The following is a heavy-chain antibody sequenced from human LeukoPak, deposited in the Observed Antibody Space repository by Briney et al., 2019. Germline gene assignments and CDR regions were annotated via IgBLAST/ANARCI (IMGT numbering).Heavy chain of an antibody. Sequence: PGRSLRLSCAASGFTFSNYGMHWVRQAPGKGLEWVAVISHNGGNKFYVDSVKGRFTISRGNSKNTLYLQMDSLRAEDTAVYYCAKDWGFQYASGSYCDFWGQGTLATISS. CDR1: GFTFSNYG. CDR3: AKDWGFQYASGSYCDF. V-gene: IGHV3-30*18. CDR2: ISHNGGNK. D-gene: IGHD3-10*01. J-gene: IGHJ4*02.